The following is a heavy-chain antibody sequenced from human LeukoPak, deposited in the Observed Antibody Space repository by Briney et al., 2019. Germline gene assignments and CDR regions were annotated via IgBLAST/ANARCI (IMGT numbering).Heavy chain of an antibody. D-gene: IGHD5/OR15-5a*01. Sequence: QTGGSLRLSCAASGFTFSSCAMSWVRQAPGKGLEWVSRLIDSGATTYYSDSVKGRFTISRDNSKNTLFLQMNSLRAEDTALYYCAKMSGAVSTNYYLDYWGKGALVTVSS. J-gene: IGHJ4*02. CDR1: GFTFSSCA. CDR3: AKMSGAVSTNYYLDY. V-gene: IGHV3-23*01. CDR2: LIDSGATT.